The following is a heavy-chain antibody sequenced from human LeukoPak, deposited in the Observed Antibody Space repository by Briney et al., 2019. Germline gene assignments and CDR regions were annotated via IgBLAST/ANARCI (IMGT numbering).Heavy chain of an antibody. CDR2: VYFTGRT. CDR3: ARHIPVSYDAFDL. Sequence: PSETLSLTCTVSGGSLTGYYWSWIRQPPGKGLEWIAYVYFTGRTLYNPSLESRVTISVDTSKTQFSLRLTSVTAADTAVYYCARHIPVSYDAFDLWGRGTTVTVSS. D-gene: IGHD6-19*01. CDR1: GGSLTGYY. J-gene: IGHJ3*01. V-gene: IGHV4-59*08.